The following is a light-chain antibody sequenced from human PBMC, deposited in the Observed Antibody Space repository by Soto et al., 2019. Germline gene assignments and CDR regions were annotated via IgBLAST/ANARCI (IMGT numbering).Light chain of an antibody. CDR2: GAS. CDR1: QTVRNNY. J-gene: IGKJ1*01. Sequence: EFVLTQSPGTLSLSPGERATLSCSASQTVRNNYLAWYQQEPGQAPRLLIYGASSRATGIPDRFSGSGSGTDFTLTISRLEPEDFAVYYCQQYGSSSWTFGQGTKVDIK. V-gene: IGKV3-20*01. CDR3: QQYGSSSWT.